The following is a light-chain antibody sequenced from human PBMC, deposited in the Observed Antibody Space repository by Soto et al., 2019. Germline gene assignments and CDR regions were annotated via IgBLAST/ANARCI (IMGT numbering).Light chain of an antibody. CDR1: SSDVGTFKF. J-gene: IGLJ1*01. CDR3: SSYTRSTTQV. V-gene: IGLV2-14*02. Sequence: QSALTQPASVSGSPGQSITISCTGTSSDVGTFKFVSWYQQHPGKAPKLIIYEVSNRPSGVSNRFSGSKSGNTASLTISGLQAEDEADYHCSSYTRSTTQVFGTGTKLTVL. CDR2: EVS.